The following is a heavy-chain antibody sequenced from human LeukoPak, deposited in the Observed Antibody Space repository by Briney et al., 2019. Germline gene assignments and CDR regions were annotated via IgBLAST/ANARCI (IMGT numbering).Heavy chain of an antibody. J-gene: IGHJ4*02. D-gene: IGHD4-17*01. Sequence: GGSLRLSCAASGFTFSNYAMSWVRQAPGKGLEWVSTISGSGGSTYYADSVKGRFTISRDNFKNTLSLQMNSLRAEDTAVYYCAKDFVRTAVTGYFDHWGQGTLVTVSS. CDR2: ISGSGGST. V-gene: IGHV3-23*01. CDR1: GFTFSNYA. CDR3: AKDFVRTAVTGYFDH.